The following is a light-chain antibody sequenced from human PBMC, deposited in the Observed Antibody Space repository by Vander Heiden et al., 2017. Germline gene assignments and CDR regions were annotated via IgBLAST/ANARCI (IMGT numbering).Light chain of an antibody. CDR2: WSS. CDR1: QSVLYTSNNKNY. V-gene: IGKV4-1*01. J-gene: IGKJ4*02. Sequence: IVMPQSPDSLTVSLGERATINCKSSQSVLYTSNNKNYFAWYQQKPGQPPKLLIYWSSTRDSGVPDRCSGSGSGTDFILTISSLQAEDVAVYYCQQFDSRPTFGGGTKVEIK. CDR3: QQFDSRPT.